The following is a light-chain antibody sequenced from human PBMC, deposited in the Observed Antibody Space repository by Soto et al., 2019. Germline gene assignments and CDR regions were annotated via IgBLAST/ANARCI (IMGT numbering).Light chain of an antibody. CDR3: QRYGSSGT. CDR1: QSVSNNY. Sequence: EIVLTQSPGTLSLSPGERATLSCRASQSVSNNYLAWYQQKPGQAPRLLIYGASNSATGIPDRFSGSGSGTDFTLTISRLEPEDFAVYYCQRYGSSGTFGQGTKVDIK. CDR2: GAS. J-gene: IGKJ1*01. V-gene: IGKV3-20*01.